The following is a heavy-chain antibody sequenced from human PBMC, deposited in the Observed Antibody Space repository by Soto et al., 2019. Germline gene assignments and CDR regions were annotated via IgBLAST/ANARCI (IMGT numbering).Heavy chain of an antibody. CDR3: ARTYCTTTSCQAHGMDV. D-gene: IGHD2-2*01. V-gene: IGHV4-59*01. CDR2: LYYNTNT. Sequence: WTWIRQPPGKGLEWIGYLYYNTNTNYNPCLKSRVTISVDTSKNQFSLKLSSVTAADTAVYYCARTYCTTTSCQAHGMDVWGQGTTVTVSS. J-gene: IGHJ6*02.